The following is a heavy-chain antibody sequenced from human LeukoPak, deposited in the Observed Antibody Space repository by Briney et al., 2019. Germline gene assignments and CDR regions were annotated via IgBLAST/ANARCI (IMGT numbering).Heavy chain of an antibody. D-gene: IGHD1-7*01. CDR3: ARGNNWNYYAFDI. V-gene: IGHV4-59*01. Sequence: SGTLSLTCTVSGGSISSYYWSWIRQPPGKGLEWIGYIYYSGSTNYNPSLKSRVTISVDTSKNQFSLKLSSVTAADTAVYYCARGNNWNYYAFDIWGQGTMVTVSS. J-gene: IGHJ3*02. CDR2: IYYSGST. CDR1: GGSISSYY.